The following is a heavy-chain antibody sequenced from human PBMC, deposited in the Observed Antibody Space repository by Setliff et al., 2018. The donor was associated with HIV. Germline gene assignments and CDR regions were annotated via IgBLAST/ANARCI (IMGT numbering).Heavy chain of an antibody. Sequence: GSLRLSCAASGFTFSSYSMNWVRQAPGKGLEWVSSISSISSHIYYADSVKGRFTIARDNSKNTLYLQMNSLRAEDPAVYYCAKGVWNYDSSGYYYTSWGQGTLVTVSS. J-gene: IGHJ5*02. V-gene: IGHV3-21*04. CDR3: AKGVWNYDSSGYYYTS. D-gene: IGHD3-22*01. CDR1: GFTFSSYS. CDR2: ISSISSHI.